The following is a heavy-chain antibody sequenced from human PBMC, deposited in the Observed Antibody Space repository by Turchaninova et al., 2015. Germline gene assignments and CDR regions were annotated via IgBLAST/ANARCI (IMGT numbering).Heavy chain of an antibody. CDR2: ISGNGDIT. CDR3: VTGAAFYYDS. Sequence: DVQLVESGGGLVQPGGSLRLSFSASGFTFNRQGMPWVRPAPGEGLELVSAISGNGDITYYADSVTGRFIISRDNSKNTMYLQMSSLREEDTAMYYCVTGAAFYYDSWGQGVLITVSS. CDR1: GFTFNRQG. D-gene: IGHD2/OR15-2a*01. V-gene: IGHV3-64D*06. J-gene: IGHJ5*01.